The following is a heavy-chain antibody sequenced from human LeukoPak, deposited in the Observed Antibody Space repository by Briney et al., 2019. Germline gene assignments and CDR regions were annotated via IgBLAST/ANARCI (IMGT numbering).Heavy chain of an antibody. CDR2: ISSNGGST. V-gene: IGHV3-64*02. D-gene: IGHD1-26*01. CDR3: TRDGELPADY. Sequence: GGSLRLSCAASGFTFSDYAMHWVRQAPGKGLEYVSVISSNGGSTYYADSVKGRFTISRDNSKNTLYLQMNSLRAEDTAVYYRTRDGELPADYWGQGTLVTVSS. J-gene: IGHJ4*02. CDR1: GFTFSDYA.